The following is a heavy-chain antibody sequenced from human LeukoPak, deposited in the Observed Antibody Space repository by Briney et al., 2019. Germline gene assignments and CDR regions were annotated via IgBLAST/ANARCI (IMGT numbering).Heavy chain of an antibody. V-gene: IGHV4-59*01. Sequence: PSETLSLACTVSGGSISSYYWSWIRQPPGKGLEWIGYIYYSGSTNYNPSLKSRVTISVDTSKNQFSLKLSSVTAADTAVYYCARLYSSSWAFRAFDIWGQGTMVTVSS. CDR2: IYYSGST. CDR3: ARLYSSSWAFRAFDI. J-gene: IGHJ3*02. CDR1: GGSISSYY. D-gene: IGHD6-13*01.